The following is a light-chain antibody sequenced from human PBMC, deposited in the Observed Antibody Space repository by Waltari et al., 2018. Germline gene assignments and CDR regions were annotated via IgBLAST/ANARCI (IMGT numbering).Light chain of an antibody. CDR3: AVWDDSRNDLV. Sequence: QSVVTQPPSASGTPGQRVTISCSGGSSNVGTNTVNWYQQLPGAAPHLLIYMDNQGPSGVPDRFSGSKSGTSASLAISGLQSEDEADYYCAVWDDSRNDLVFGGGTKLTVL. CDR2: MDN. V-gene: IGLV1-44*01. J-gene: IGLJ2*01. CDR1: SSNVGTNT.